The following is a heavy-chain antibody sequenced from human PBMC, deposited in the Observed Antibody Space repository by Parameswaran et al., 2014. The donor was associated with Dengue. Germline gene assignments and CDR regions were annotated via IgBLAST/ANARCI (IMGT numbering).Heavy chain of an antibody. CDR2: ISSGSSYT. CDR3: ARAGWDTEEGDHYYSGMDV. J-gene: IGHJ6*02. Sequence: VRQMPGKGLEWISYISSGSSYTVYADSVKGRFTISRDNSENSLYLQMHSLRVEDTAVYYCARAGWDTEEGDHYYSGMDVWGQGTTVTVSS. D-gene: IGHD5-18*01. V-gene: IGHV3-11*05.